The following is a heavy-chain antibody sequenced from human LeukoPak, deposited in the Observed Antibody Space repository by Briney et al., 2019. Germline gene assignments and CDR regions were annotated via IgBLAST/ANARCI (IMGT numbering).Heavy chain of an antibody. Sequence: GGSLRLSCAASGFNFSRFHMSWVRQTPGKGLEWVAYIQADGSEKNYVDSVKGRFTISRDNGENSLYLQMTSLRAEDTAVYYCARDWCSRCYTGKPIDIWGQGTMVTVSS. CDR2: IQADGSEK. V-gene: IGHV3-7*03. D-gene: IGHD2-2*01. J-gene: IGHJ3*02. CDR1: GFNFSRFH. CDR3: ARDWCSRCYTGKPIDI.